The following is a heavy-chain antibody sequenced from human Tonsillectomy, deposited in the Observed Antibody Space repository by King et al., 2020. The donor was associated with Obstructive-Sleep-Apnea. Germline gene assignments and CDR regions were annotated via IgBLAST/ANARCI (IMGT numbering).Heavy chain of an antibody. V-gene: IGHV4-34*01. CDR1: GGSFSDYS. Sequence: VQLQQWGAGLLRPSETLSLTCAVYGGSFSDYSWSWIRQPPGKGLEWIGEINHSGSTNYNPSLKSRVTISVDTSKNQFSLKLSSVTAAVTAVYYCARSHYGDYVWWFDPWGQGTLVTVSS. J-gene: IGHJ5*02. CDR2: INHSGST. CDR3: ARSHYGDYVWWFDP. D-gene: IGHD4-17*01.